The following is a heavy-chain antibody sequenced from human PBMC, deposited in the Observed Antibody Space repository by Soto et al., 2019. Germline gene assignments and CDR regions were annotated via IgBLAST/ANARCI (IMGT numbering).Heavy chain of an antibody. CDR2: LSGSGNSP. CDR1: GFPFPTFG. Sequence: EVRLLESGGALVQPGGSLRLSCATSGFPFPTFGMTWVRQAPGKGLEWVSSLSGSGNSPFYAGSVKGRFTISRDNSENTLYLHMGSLTVEDTAIYYCATIKDFWSGRHLDYWGQGTPVTVST. CDR3: ATIKDFWSGRHLDY. J-gene: IGHJ4*02. V-gene: IGHV3-23*01. D-gene: IGHD3-3*01.